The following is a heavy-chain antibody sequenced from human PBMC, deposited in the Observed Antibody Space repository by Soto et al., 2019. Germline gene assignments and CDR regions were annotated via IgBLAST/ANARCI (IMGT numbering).Heavy chain of an antibody. V-gene: IGHV1-69*12. CDR1: GGTFSSYA. J-gene: IGHJ6*02. CDR2: IIPIFGTA. Sequence: QVQLVQSGAEVKKPGSSVKVSCKASGGTFSSYAISWVRQAPGQGLEWMGGIIPIFGTANYAQKFQGRVTITADESTSTGYMELSSVRSEDTAVYYCARGGGDETGYYYGMDVWGQGTTVTVSS. D-gene: IGHD3-16*01. CDR3: ARGGGDETGYYYGMDV.